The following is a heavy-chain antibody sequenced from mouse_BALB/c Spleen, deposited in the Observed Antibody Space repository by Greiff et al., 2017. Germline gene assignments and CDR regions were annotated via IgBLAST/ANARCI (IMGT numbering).Heavy chain of an antibody. CDR3: ARSGNYGMDY. J-gene: IGHJ4*01. CDR2: ISSGGSYT. Sequence: EVQGVESGGGLVKPGGSLKLSCAASGFTFSSYAMSWVRQTPEKRLEWVATISSGGSYTYYPDSVKGRFTISRDNAKNTLYLQMSSLRSEDTAMYYCARSGNYGMDYWGQGTSVTVSS. D-gene: IGHD2-1*01. V-gene: IGHV5-9-3*01. CDR1: GFTFSSYA.